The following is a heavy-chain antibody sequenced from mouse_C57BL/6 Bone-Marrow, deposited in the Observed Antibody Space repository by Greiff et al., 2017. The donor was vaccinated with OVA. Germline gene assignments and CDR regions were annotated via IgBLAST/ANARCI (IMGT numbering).Heavy chain of an antibody. CDR2: INPYNGGT. CDR1: GYTFTDYY. D-gene: IGHD1-1*01. Sequence: DVQLQESGPVLVKPGASVKMSCKASGYTFTDYYMNWVKQSHGKSLEWIGVINPYNGGTSYNQKFKGKATLTVDKSSSTAYMELNSLTSEDSAVYYCASYYYGSLRDYAMDYWGQGTSVTVSS. J-gene: IGHJ4*01. V-gene: IGHV1-19*01. CDR3: ASYYYGSLRDYAMDY.